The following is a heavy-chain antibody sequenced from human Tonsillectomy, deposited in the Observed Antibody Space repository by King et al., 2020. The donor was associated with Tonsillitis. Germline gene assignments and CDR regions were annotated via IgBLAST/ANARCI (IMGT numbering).Heavy chain of an antibody. CDR2: ISSSGRYI. J-gene: IGHJ6*03. D-gene: IGHD5-12*01. Sequence: VQLVESGGGLVKPGGSLRLSCAASGFTFSSYSMNWVRQAPGKGLEWVSCISSSGRYIYYAASVKGRFTISRDSAKNSLYLQMTSLRAEDTALYYCARGGGFSGYAYMDVWGKGTTATVSS. CDR1: GFTFSSYS. CDR3: ARGGGFSGYAYMDV. V-gene: IGHV3-21*01.